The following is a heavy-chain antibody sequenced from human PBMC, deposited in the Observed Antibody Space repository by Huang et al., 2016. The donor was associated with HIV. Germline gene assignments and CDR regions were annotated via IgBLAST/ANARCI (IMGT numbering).Heavy chain of an antibody. V-gene: IGHV3-7*01. Sequence: EVQLVQSGGGLVQAGKSLTLSCAGSGFKFDFYWISWVRQAPGKGLEWVTNIREDGGERHYVGPMKGRFTISRDNAKNSVYLQMDSLRVDDTAVYFCARGGSGYDYWGQGSLVTVSS. D-gene: IGHD5-12*01. CDR2: IREDGGER. CDR3: ARGGSGYDY. J-gene: IGHJ4*02. CDR1: GFKFDFYW.